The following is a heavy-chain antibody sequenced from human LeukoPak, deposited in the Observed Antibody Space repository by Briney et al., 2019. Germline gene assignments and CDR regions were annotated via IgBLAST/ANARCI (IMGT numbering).Heavy chain of an antibody. Sequence: SETLSLTCTVSGGSIRSYYWSWIRQPPGKGLEWIAHIHDSGSTYYNPSLKSRLTMSVDTSKNQFSLRLSSVTAADTAVYYCASSFLSSGWPIDYWGQGTPVTVSS. CDR2: IHDSGST. D-gene: IGHD6-19*01. CDR1: GGSIRSYY. CDR3: ASSFLSSGWPIDY. J-gene: IGHJ4*02. V-gene: IGHV4-59*08.